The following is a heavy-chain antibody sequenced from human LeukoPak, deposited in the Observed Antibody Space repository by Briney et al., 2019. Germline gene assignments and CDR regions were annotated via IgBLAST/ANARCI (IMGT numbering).Heavy chain of an antibody. D-gene: IGHD2-15*01. V-gene: IGHV1-2*02. Sequence: ASVKVSCKASGYTFTGYYMHWVRQAPGQGLEWMGWIDPNSGGTNYAQKFQGRVTMTRDTSISTAYMELSRLRSDDTAVYYCARGNCSGGSCYSVYMDVWGKGTTVIISS. CDR3: ARGNCSGGSCYSVYMDV. CDR1: GYTFTGYY. J-gene: IGHJ6*03. CDR2: IDPNSGGT.